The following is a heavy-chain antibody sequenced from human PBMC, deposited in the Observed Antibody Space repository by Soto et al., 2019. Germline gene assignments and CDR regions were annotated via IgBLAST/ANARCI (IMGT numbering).Heavy chain of an antibody. CDR2: ISGSGGST. J-gene: IGHJ4*02. D-gene: IGHD5-12*01. CDR3: AKGQSPERDGYNRARYFDY. CDR1: GFTFSSYA. V-gene: IGHV3-23*01. Sequence: GGSLRLSCAASGFTFSSYAMSWVRQAPGKGLEWVSAISGSGGSTYYADSVKGRFTISRDNSKNTLYLQMNSLRAEDTAVYYCAKGQSPERDGYNRARYFDYWGQGTLVTVSS.